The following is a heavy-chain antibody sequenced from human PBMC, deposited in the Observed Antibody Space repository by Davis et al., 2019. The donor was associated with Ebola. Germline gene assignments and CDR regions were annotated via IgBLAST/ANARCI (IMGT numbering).Heavy chain of an antibody. J-gene: IGHJ6*02. CDR3: ARRSGGV. V-gene: IGHV3-23*01. Sequence: GESLKISCKGSGYSFSSYAMSWVRQAPGKGLEWVSAISGSGGSTYYADSVKGRFTISRDNSKNTLYLQMNSLRAEDTAVYYCARRSGGVWGQGTTVTVSS. D-gene: IGHD3-3*01. CDR1: GYSFSSYA. CDR2: ISGSGGST.